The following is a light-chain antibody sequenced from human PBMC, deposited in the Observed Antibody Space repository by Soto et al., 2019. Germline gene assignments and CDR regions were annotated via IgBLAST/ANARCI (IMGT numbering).Light chain of an antibody. Sequence: EIVLTQSPATLSLSPGDRATLSCRASQSIRSFLAWYQQKAGQAPRLLIYGASNRAAGVPARFSGSGSGTDFTLTISSLEPEDFAVYYCQQCSNWPPFFGQGTKLEIK. J-gene: IGKJ2*01. CDR3: QQCSNWPPF. CDR1: QSIRSF. V-gene: IGKV3-11*01. CDR2: GAS.